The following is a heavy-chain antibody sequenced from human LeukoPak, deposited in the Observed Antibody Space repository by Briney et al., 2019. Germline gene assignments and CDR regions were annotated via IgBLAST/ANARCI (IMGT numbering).Heavy chain of an antibody. CDR1: GFTFSTYG. Sequence: GGSLRLSCAASGFTFSTYGMHWVRQAPGKGLEWVSFIRYVGINKYYADSVKGRFTISRDNAKNSLYLQMNSLRAEDTAVYYCARAIEQWLVGGHYFDYWGQGTLVTVSS. J-gene: IGHJ4*02. D-gene: IGHD6-19*01. V-gene: IGHV3-30*02. CDR3: ARAIEQWLVGGHYFDY. CDR2: IRYVGINK.